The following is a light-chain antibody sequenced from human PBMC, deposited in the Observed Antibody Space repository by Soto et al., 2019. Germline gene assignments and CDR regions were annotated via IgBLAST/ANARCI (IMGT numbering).Light chain of an antibody. CDR3: CSYAGSSTYV. Sequence: QSVLTQPASVSGSPGQSITISCTATSSDVGSYNLVSWYQHHPGKAPKFLIYEGTKRRSGVSNRFSGSKSGNTASLTISGLQAEDEADYYCCSYAGSSTYVFGTGTKVTVL. V-gene: IGLV2-23*01. CDR1: SSDVGSYNL. CDR2: EGT. J-gene: IGLJ1*01.